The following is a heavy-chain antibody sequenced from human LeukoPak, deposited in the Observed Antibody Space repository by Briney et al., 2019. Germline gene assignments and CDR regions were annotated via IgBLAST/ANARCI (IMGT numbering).Heavy chain of an antibody. Sequence: PSQTLSLTCTVSGGSISSGSYYWSWIRQPAGKGLEWIGRIYASGSTNYNPSLQSRVAISIDTSKNQFSLKLSSVTAADTAVYYCARVPFLHYGSGIDWFDPWGQGTLVTVSS. CDR1: GGSISSGSYY. J-gene: IGHJ5*02. CDR3: ARVPFLHYGSGIDWFDP. V-gene: IGHV4-61*02. D-gene: IGHD3-10*01. CDR2: IYASGST.